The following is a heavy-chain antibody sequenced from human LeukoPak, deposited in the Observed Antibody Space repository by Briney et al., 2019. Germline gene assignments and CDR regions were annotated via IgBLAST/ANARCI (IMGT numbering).Heavy chain of an antibody. CDR2: IKAGGSEE. J-gene: IGHJ4*02. CDR1: GFTFGSNW. Sequence: GGSLRLSCAASGFTFGSNWMTWVRQAPGRGLEWVANIKAGGSEESYADSVKGRFTISRDNAKNLVFLQMNSLRTEDTAVYYCARNTLSAAGDYWGQGTLVSVSS. D-gene: IGHD6-13*01. V-gene: IGHV3-7*01. CDR3: ARNTLSAAGDY.